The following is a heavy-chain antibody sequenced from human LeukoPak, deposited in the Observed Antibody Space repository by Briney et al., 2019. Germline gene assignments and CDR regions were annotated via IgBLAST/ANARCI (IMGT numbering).Heavy chain of an antibody. D-gene: IGHD2-21*02. CDR3: ARVVRGVVTSNWFDP. V-gene: IGHV4-59*07. J-gene: IGHJ5*02. CDR1: GDSLNTYY. Sequence: SDTLSLICTVPGDSLNTYYGTWIRHTPGKELEWLGFVASSGTSTYNPSLESRVSISIDTSKNQFSLALTSVTPADTAVYYCARVVRGVVTSNWFDPWGQGTLVSVSS. CDR2: VASSGTS.